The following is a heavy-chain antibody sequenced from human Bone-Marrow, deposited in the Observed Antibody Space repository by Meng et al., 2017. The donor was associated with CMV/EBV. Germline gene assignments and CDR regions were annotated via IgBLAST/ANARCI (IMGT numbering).Heavy chain of an antibody. CDR3: ARDRGVVVPAAIITGTTSLNGMDV. CDR1: GFTFSSYA. D-gene: IGHD2-2*01. Sequence: GESLKISCAASGFTFSSYAMHWVRQAPGKGLEWVAVISYDGSNKYYADSVKGRFTISRDNSKNTLYLQMNSLRAEDTAVYYCARDRGVVVPAAIITGTTSLNGMDVWGQGPMVTVSS. CDR2: ISYDGSNK. V-gene: IGHV3-30-3*01. J-gene: IGHJ6*01.